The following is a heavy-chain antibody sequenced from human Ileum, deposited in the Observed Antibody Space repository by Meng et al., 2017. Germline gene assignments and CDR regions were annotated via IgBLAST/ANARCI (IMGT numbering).Heavy chain of an antibody. D-gene: IGHD3-3*01. V-gene: IGHV4-31*01. CDR3: ARNDLAFWYFDL. CDR1: GVSISSNVNY. J-gene: IGHJ2*01. CDR2: MYYSGST. Sequence: QVKLTEAGPGLWGPSQTLSLTCIVSGVSISSNVNYWSWIRQHPGKGLEWLGYMYYSGSTYYNPSINTPITISLDTSKNQFSLRLDSVTAADTAVYFCARNDLAFWYFDLWGRGTLVTVSS.